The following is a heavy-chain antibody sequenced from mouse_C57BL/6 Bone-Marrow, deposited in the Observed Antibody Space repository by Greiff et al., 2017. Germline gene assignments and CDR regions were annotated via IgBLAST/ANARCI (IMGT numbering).Heavy chain of an antibody. D-gene: IGHD4-1*01. V-gene: IGHV5-6*01. CDR2: ISSGGSYT. CDR1: GFTFSSYG. J-gene: IGHJ2*01. CDR3: ARPFNWDVYFDY. Sequence: EVKLVESGGDLVKPGGSLKLSCAASGFTFSSYGMSWVRQTPDKRLEWVATISSGGSYTYYPDSVKGRFTISRDNAKNTLYLQMSSLKSEDTAMYYYARPFNWDVYFDYWGQGTTLTVSS.